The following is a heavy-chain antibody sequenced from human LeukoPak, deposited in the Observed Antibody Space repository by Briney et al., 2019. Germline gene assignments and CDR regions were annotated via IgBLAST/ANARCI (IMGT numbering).Heavy chain of an antibody. CDR1: GYSISSGYY. J-gene: IGHJ4*02. Sequence: PSETLSLTCTVSGYSISSGYYWGWIRQPPGKGLEWIGSIYHSGSTYYNPSLKSRVTISVDTSKNQFSLKLSSVTAADTAVYYCASLEVVVPAAFDYWGQGTLVTVSS. D-gene: IGHD2-2*01. CDR2: IYHSGST. V-gene: IGHV4-38-2*02. CDR3: ASLEVVVPAAFDY.